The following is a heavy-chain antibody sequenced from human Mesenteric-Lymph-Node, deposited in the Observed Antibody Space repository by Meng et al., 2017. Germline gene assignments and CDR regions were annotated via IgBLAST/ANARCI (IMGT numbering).Heavy chain of an antibody. Sequence: ASVKVSCKASGYTFTGYYMHWVRQAPGQGLEWMGWINPNSGGTNYAQKFQGRVTMTRDTSISTAYMELSRLRSEDTAVYYCARDPSIYIAVAGTAWFDPWGQGTLVTVSS. J-gene: IGHJ5*02. CDR1: GYTFTGYY. CDR2: INPNSGGT. CDR3: ARDPSIYIAVAGTAWFDP. V-gene: IGHV1-2*02. D-gene: IGHD6-19*01.